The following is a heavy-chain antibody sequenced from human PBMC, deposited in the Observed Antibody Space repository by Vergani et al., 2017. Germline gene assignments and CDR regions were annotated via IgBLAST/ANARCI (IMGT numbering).Heavy chain of an antibody. CDR2: INPNSGGT. D-gene: IGHD2-15*01. Sequence: QVQLVQSGAEVKKPGASVTVSCKASGYTFTGYYMHWVRQAPGQGLEWMGWINPNSGGTNYAQKFQGRVTMTMDTSISTAYMELCRLRSDDTAVYYCAREGGYCSGGSCAHFDYWGQGTLVTVSS. CDR1: GYTFTGYY. CDR3: AREGGYCSGGSCAHFDY. J-gene: IGHJ4*02. V-gene: IGHV1-2*02.